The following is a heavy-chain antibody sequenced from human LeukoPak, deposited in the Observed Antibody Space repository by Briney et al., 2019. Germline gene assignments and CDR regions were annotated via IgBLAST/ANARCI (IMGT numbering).Heavy chain of an antibody. Sequence: GGSLRLSCAASGFTFSSYGMHWVRQAPGKGLEWVAFIRYDGSNKYYADSVKGRFTISRDNSKNTLYLQMNSLRAEDTAVYYCAKDSEFDLYDFLGDGFDYWGQGTLVTVSS. V-gene: IGHV3-30*02. CDR3: AKDSEFDLYDFLGDGFDY. D-gene: IGHD3-3*01. J-gene: IGHJ4*02. CDR2: IRYDGSNK. CDR1: GFTFSSYG.